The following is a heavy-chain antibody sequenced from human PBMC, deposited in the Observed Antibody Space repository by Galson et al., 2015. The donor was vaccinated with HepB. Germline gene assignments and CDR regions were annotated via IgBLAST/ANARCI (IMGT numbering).Heavy chain of an antibody. CDR2: IYWNDDK. Sequence: PALVKPTQTLTLTCNFSGFSISSNGVGVGWIRQPPGKGLEWLALIYWNDDKRYSPSLRNRLTITKDTSKNQVVLKMTNMDPVDTATYFCAHRPYYYDNSRNDRGLDYWGQGTLVTVSS. V-gene: IGHV2-5*01. J-gene: IGHJ4*02. CDR3: AHRPYYYDNSRNDRGLDY. D-gene: IGHD3-22*01. CDR1: GFSISSNGVG.